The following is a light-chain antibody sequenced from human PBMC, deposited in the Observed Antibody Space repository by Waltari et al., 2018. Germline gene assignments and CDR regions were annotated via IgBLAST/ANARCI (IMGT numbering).Light chain of an antibody. CDR1: NIGSKR. Sequence: SYVLTQPPSVSVAPGKTARITCGGNNIGSKRVKWYQQMPGQAPVLVIYYDSNRPSGIPERISGSNSGNTATLTISRVEAGDEAAYYCQVWDGISDHVVFGGRTKLTVL. V-gene: IGLV3-21*04. CDR2: YDS. J-gene: IGLJ2*01. CDR3: QVWDGISDHVV.